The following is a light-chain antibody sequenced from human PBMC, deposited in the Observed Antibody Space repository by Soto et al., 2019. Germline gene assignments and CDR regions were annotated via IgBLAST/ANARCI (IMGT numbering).Light chain of an antibody. CDR3: QQYDNLPSLT. V-gene: IGKV1-33*01. Sequence: DIQMTQSPSSLSAFVGDRVTITCQASQDINKYLNWYQQKPGKAPKLLIYDASNLESGVPSRFXGSGSGTHFTFTISSLQPEDIATYYCQQYDNLPSLTFGGGTKVEIK. CDR2: DAS. CDR1: QDINKY. J-gene: IGKJ4*01.